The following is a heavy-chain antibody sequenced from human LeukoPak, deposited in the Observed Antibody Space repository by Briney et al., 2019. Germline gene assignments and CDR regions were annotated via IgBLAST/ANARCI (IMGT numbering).Heavy chain of an antibody. D-gene: IGHD4-23*01. CDR1: GFTFSGSA. J-gene: IGHJ6*02. CDR2: IRSKANSYAT. CDR3: TILGTTVAPYGYGMDV. V-gene: IGHV3-73*01. Sequence: GGSLRLSCAASGFTFSGSAVHWVRQASGKGLEWVGRIRSKANSYATAYAASVKGRFTISRDDSKNTAYLQLNSLKTEGTAVYYCTILGTTVAPYGYGMDVWGQGTTVTVSS.